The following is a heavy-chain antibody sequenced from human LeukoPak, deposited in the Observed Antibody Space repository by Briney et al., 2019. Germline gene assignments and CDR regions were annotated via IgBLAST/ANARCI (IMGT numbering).Heavy chain of an antibody. D-gene: IGHD3-22*01. CDR3: ARDGGYYYDSSGYIDY. CDR1: GYTFTSYY. Sequence: REASVKVSCKASGYTFTSYYMHWVRQAPGQGLEWMGIINPSGGSTSYAQKFQGRVTMTRDTSTSTVYTELSSLRSEDTAVYYCARDGGYYYDSSGYIDYWGQGTLVTVSS. V-gene: IGHV1-46*01. J-gene: IGHJ4*02. CDR2: INPSGGST.